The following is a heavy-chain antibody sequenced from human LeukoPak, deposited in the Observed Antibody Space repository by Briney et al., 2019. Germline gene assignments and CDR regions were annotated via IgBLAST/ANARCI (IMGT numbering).Heavy chain of an antibody. J-gene: IGHJ4*02. Sequence: ASVKVSCKASGYTFTSYDINWVRQATGQGLEWMGWMNPNSGNTGYAQKFQGRVTMTRDTSISTAYMELSRLRSDDTAVYYCARLPLRDFWSGYYPLDYWGQGTLVTVSS. CDR3: ARLPLRDFWSGYYPLDY. CDR1: GYTFTSYD. CDR2: MNPNSGNT. D-gene: IGHD3-3*01. V-gene: IGHV1-8*01.